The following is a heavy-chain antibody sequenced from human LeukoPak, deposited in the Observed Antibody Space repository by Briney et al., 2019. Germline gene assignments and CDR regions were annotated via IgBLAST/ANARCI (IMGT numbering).Heavy chain of an antibody. CDR3: ALGVPPGIAAAGPRG. J-gene: IGHJ4*02. CDR2: IIPIFGTA. Sequence: SVKVSCTASGGTFSSYAISWVRQAPGQGLECMGGIIPIFGTANYAQKFQGRVTITADESTSTAYMELSSLRSEDTAVYYCALGVPPGIAAAGPRGWGQGTLVTVSS. D-gene: IGHD6-13*01. CDR1: GGTFSSYA. V-gene: IGHV1-69*13.